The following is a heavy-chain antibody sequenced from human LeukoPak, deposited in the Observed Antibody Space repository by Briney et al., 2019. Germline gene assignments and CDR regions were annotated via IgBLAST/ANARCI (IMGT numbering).Heavy chain of an antibody. Sequence: PSETLSLTCTVSGGSISFYYWSWIRQPPGKGLEWIGYIYYSGSTSYNPSLKSRVTISVDTSKNQFSLKLNSVTAADTAVYYCARQVEMATIYFDYWGQGTLVTVSS. CDR3: ARQVEMATIYFDY. CDR1: GGSISFYY. CDR2: IYYSGST. V-gene: IGHV4-59*08. J-gene: IGHJ4*02. D-gene: IGHD5-24*01.